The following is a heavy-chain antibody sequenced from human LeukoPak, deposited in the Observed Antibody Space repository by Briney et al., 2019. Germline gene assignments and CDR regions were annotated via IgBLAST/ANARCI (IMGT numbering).Heavy chain of an antibody. V-gene: IGHV1-8*01. CDR3: AREVAVAQNYDY. CDR1: GYTFTSYD. Sequence: GASVKVSCKASGYTFTSYDINWVRQATGQGLEWMGWMNPNSGNTGYAQKFQGRVTMTRSTSISTAYMELSSLRSEDTAVYYCAREVAVAQNYDYWGQGTLVTVSS. D-gene: IGHD6-19*01. J-gene: IGHJ4*02. CDR2: MNPNSGNT.